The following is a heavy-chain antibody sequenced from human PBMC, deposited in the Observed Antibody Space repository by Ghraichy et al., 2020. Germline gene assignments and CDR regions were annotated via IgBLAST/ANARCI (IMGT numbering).Heavy chain of an antibody. V-gene: IGHV1-24*01. CDR1: GYTLTELS. D-gene: IGHD1-26*01. Sequence: ASVKVSCKVSGYTLTELSMHWVRQAPGKGLEWMGGFDPEDGETIYAQKFQGRVTMTEDTSTDTAYMELSSLRSEDTAVYYCATKGDRIVGATVYYYYYGMDVWGQGTTVTVSS. CDR3: ATKGDRIVGATVYYYYYGMDV. CDR2: FDPEDGET. J-gene: IGHJ6*02.